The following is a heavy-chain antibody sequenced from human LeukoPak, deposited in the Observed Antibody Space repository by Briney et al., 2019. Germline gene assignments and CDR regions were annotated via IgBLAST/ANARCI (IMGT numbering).Heavy chain of an antibody. D-gene: IGHD2-2*01. CDR3: AREQYQLLCLDY. J-gene: IGHJ4*02. V-gene: IGHV1-18*01. Sequence: ASVKVSCKASGYTFTSYGISWVRQAPGQGLEWMGWISAYNGNTNYAQKLQGRVTMTTDTSTSTAYMELRSLRSDDTAVYYCAREQYQLLCLDYWGQGSLVTVSS. CDR2: ISAYNGNT. CDR1: GYTFTSYG.